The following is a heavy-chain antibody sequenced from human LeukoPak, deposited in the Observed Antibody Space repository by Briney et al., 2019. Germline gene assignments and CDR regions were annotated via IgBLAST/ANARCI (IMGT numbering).Heavy chain of an antibody. D-gene: IGHD3-10*01. CDR3: AREIVRGVPGW. Sequence: SETLSPTCAVSGYSISSGYHWGWTRQTPGKGLEWIGSLYAAGNTYYSPSLKSRVTISLDKSKNLFSLDLRSVTAADTAVHYCAREIVRGVPGWWGQGTLVTVSS. V-gene: IGHV4-38-2*02. CDR2: LYAAGNT. CDR1: GYSISSGYH. J-gene: IGHJ4*02.